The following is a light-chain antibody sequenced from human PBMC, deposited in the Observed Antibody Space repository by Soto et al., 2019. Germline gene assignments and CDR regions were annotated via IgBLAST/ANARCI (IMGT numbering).Light chain of an antibody. CDR1: QSVSSN. J-gene: IGKJ1*01. CDR3: QKYNNWPRT. V-gene: IGKV3D-15*01. CDR2: GES. Sequence: EIVMTQSPATLSVSPGERATLSCRASQSVSSNLAWYQQKPGQAPRIIIYGESTRATGIPDRLSGSGSGTELNLTISRLQSEDFAVYYCQKYNNWPRTFGQGTKVDIK.